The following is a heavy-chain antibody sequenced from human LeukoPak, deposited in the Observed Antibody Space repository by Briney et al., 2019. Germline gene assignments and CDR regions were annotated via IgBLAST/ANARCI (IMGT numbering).Heavy chain of an antibody. Sequence: GGSLRLSCAASGFTFSNYWMHWVRQAPGKELVWVSRIKSDGSSTNYADSVKGRFTISRDNAKNTLYLQMNSLRAEDTAVYYCAKDFYAPFDYWGQGTLVTVSS. D-gene: IGHD2/OR15-2a*01. CDR1: GFTFSNYW. CDR3: AKDFYAPFDY. V-gene: IGHV3-74*01. J-gene: IGHJ4*02. CDR2: IKSDGSST.